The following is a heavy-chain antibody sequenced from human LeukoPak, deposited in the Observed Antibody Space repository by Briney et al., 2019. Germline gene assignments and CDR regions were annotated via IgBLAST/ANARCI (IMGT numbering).Heavy chain of an antibody. J-gene: IGHJ6*02. CDR1: GFTFSSYS. Sequence: GGSLRLSCAASGFTFSSYSMNWVRQAPGKGLEWVSSISSSSNYIYYADSVKGRFTISRDNAKNSLYLQMNSLRAEDTAVYYCARVRSSGGVDVWGLGTTVIVFS. V-gene: IGHV3-21*01. CDR3: ARVRSSGGVDV. D-gene: IGHD6-19*01. CDR2: ISSSSNYI.